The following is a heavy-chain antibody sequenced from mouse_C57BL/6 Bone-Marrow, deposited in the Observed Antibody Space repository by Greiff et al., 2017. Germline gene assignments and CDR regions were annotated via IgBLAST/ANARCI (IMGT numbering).Heavy chain of an antibody. CDR3: ARAVDGYPLYYYAMDY. CDR1: GYTFTDYY. J-gene: IGHJ4*01. V-gene: IGHV1-26*01. Sequence: EVQLQQSGPELVKPGASVKISCKASGYTFTDYYMNWVKQSHGKSLEWIGDINPNNGGTSYNQKFKGKDTLTVDKSSSTAYMELRSLTSEDSAVYYCARAVDGYPLYYYAMDYWGQGTSVTVSS. D-gene: IGHD2-3*01. CDR2: INPNNGGT.